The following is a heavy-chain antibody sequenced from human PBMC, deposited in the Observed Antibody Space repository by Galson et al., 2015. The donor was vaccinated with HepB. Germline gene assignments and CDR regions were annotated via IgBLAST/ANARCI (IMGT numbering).Heavy chain of an antibody. J-gene: IGHJ6*02. CDR2: INTNTGNP. Sequence: SVKVSCRASGYTFTRHAMNWVRQAPGQGLEWMGWINTNTGNPTYAQGFTGRYVFSLDTSVSTAYLQISSLKAEDTAVYYCARVRGSATVTIDYYYYGMDVWGQGTTVTVSS. D-gene: IGHD4-17*01. V-gene: IGHV7-4-1*02. CDR1: GYTFTRHA. CDR3: ARVRGSATVTIDYYYYGMDV.